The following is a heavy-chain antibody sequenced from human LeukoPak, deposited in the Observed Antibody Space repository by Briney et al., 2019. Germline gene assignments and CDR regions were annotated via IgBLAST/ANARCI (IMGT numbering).Heavy chain of an antibody. CDR3: WHYYYMDV. CDR2: IRSKASSYAT. V-gene: IGHV3-73*01. CDR1: GFTFSGSA. J-gene: IGHJ6*03. Sequence: GGSLRLSCAASGFTFSGSAMHWVRQASGKGLEWVGRIRSKASSYATAYAASVKGRFTISRDDSKNTAYLQMNSLKTEDTAVYYCWHYYYMDVWGKGTTVTVSS.